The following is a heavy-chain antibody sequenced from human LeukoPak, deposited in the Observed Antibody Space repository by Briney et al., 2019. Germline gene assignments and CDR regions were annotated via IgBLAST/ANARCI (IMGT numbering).Heavy chain of an antibody. CDR2: ISAYNGNT. V-gene: IGHV1-18*01. Sequence: GASVKVSCKASGYTFTSYGISWVRQAPGQGLEWMGRISAYNGNTNYAQKLQGRVTMTTDTSTSTAYMELRSLRSDDTAVYYCAREVLGSYFGELFPLDYWGQGTLVTVSS. D-gene: IGHD3-10*01. J-gene: IGHJ4*02. CDR3: AREVLGSYFGELFPLDY. CDR1: GYTFTSYG.